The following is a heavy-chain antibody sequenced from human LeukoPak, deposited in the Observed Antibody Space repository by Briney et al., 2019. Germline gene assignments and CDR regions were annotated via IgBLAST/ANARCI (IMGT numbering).Heavy chain of an antibody. J-gene: IGHJ3*02. CDR1: GYTFTGYY. D-gene: IGHD6-19*01. Sequence: ASVKVSCKASGYTFTGYYMHWVRQAPGQGLEWMGRINPNSGGTNYAQKFQGRVTMTRDTSISTAYMELSSLRSEDTAVYYCASTVAGELFAFDIWGQGTMVTVSS. CDR3: ASTVAGELFAFDI. V-gene: IGHV1-2*06. CDR2: INPNSGGT.